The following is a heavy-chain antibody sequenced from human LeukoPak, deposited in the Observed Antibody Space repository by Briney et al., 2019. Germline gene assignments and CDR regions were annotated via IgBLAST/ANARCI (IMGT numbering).Heavy chain of an antibody. CDR2: ISYDGSNK. V-gene: IGHV3-30-3*01. Sequence: GGSLRLSCAASTFTFSSYAMHWVRQAPGKGLEWVAVISYDGSNKYYADSVKGRLTISRDNSNNTLYLQMNSLRAEDTAVYYCARDRIAVAGIFDYWGQGTLVTVSS. CDR1: TFTFSSYA. CDR3: ARDRIAVAGIFDY. J-gene: IGHJ4*02. D-gene: IGHD6-19*01.